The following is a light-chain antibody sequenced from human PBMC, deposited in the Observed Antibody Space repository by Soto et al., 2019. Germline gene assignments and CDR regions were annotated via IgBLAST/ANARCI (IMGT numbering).Light chain of an antibody. CDR3: QQSYNIPIT. V-gene: IGKV1-39*01. Sequence: IKLTQSRYSLYANVGDRVTLTCLASQSISFDSNWYQQKPGKAHKVLIYAASNLQSGVPSRFSGSGSGTEFTLTISSLQPEDFATYYCQQSYNIPITFGQGTRLEVK. J-gene: IGKJ5*01. CDR2: AAS. CDR1: QSISFD.